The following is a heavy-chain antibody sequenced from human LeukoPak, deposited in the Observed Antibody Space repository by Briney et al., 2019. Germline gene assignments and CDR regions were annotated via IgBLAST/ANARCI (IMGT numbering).Heavy chain of an antibody. V-gene: IGHV4-4*07. CDR1: GDSITYFY. CDR3: ARSKDILTGYCFDY. Sequence: SETLSLTCSVSGDSITYFYWSWIRQAAGKGLEWIGRISSSGSTDYNASLKSRVTISVDTSKNQFSLKLSSVTAADTAVYYCARSKDILTGYCFDYWGQGTLVTVSS. D-gene: IGHD3-9*01. J-gene: IGHJ4*02. CDR2: ISSSGST.